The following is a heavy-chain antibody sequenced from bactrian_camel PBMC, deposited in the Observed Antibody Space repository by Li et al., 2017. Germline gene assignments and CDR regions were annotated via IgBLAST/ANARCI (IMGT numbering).Heavy chain of an antibody. Sequence: QVQLVESGGGLVQPGGSLRLSCAASGFTFSSFWMHWVRQGHRKGLEWVSTINTDGGTTYYADSVKGRFTISRDNAKNTVYLQMNSLKSEDTAVYYCVRVFMVAGSYWGQGAQVTVS. D-gene: IGHD6*01. CDR2: INTDGGTT. CDR3: VRVFMVAGSY. CDR1: GFTFSSFW. J-gene: IGHJ4*01. V-gene: IGHV3S1*01.